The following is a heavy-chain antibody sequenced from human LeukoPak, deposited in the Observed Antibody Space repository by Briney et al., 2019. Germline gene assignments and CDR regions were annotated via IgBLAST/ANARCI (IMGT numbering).Heavy chain of an antibody. CDR3: AREGRLSIAAATDAFDI. CDR1: GVSFSGYY. V-gene: IGHV4-34*01. J-gene: IGHJ3*02. D-gene: IGHD6-13*01. Sequence: SETLSLTCAVYGVSFSGYYWSWIRQPPGKGLEWIGEINHSGSTNYNPSLKSRVTISVDTSKNQFSLKLSSVTAADTAVYYCAREGRLSIAAATDAFDIWGQGTMVTVSS. CDR2: INHSGST.